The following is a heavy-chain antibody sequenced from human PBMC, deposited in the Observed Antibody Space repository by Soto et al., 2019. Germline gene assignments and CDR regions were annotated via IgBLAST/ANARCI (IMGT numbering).Heavy chain of an antibody. J-gene: IGHJ3*01. V-gene: IGHV3-33*08. CDR3: ATGIAAAGTAAFDV. Sequence: PGGSLRLSCAASGFSFSNYWMSWVRQAPGKGLEWVAVIWYDGSNKYYADSVKGRFTISRDNSKNTLYLQMNSLRAEDTAVYYCATGIAAAGTAAFDVWGQGTMVTVSS. CDR2: IWYDGSNK. CDR1: GFSFSNYW. D-gene: IGHD6-13*01.